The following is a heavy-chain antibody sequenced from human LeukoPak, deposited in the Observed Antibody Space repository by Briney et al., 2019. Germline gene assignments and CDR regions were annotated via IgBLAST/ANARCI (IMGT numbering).Heavy chain of an antibody. CDR3: AREIIVGATFRYYFDY. CDR1: GGSISSYY. CDR2: IYTSGST. D-gene: IGHD1-26*01. V-gene: IGHV4-4*07. J-gene: IGHJ4*02. Sequence: SETLSLTCTVSGGSISSYYWSWIRQPAGKGLEWIGRIYTSGSTNYNPSLKSRVTMSVDTSKHQFSLKLSSVNAADTAVYYCAREIIVGATFRYYFDYWGQGTLVTVSS.